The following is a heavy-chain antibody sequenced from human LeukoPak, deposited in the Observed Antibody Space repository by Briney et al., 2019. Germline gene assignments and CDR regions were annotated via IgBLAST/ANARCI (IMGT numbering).Heavy chain of an antibody. J-gene: IGHJ6*03. CDR1: GFTFSSYG. CDR3: AKEGVSSGWNYYYYYMDV. V-gene: IGHV3-30*18. Sequence: PGGSLRLSCAASGFTFSSYGMHWVRQAPGKGLEWVAVISYDGSNKYYADSVKGRFTISRDNSKNTLYLQMNSLRAEDTAVYYCAKEGVSSGWNYYYYYMDVWGKGTTVTVSS. CDR2: ISYDGSNK. D-gene: IGHD6-19*01.